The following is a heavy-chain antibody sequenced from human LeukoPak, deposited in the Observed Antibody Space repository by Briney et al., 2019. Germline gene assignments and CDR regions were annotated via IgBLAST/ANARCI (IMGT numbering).Heavy chain of an antibody. V-gene: IGHV3-11*01. Sequence: PGGSLRLSCAASGFTFSDYYMSWIRQAPGKGLEWVSYISSSGSTIYYADSVKGRFTISRDNAKNSLYLQMNSLRAEDTAVYYCARAGKRGYSGYDYRPPWFDYYYYMDVWGKGTTVTISS. J-gene: IGHJ6*03. D-gene: IGHD5-12*01. CDR3: ARAGKRGYSGYDYRPPWFDYYYYMDV. CDR1: GFTFSDYY. CDR2: ISSSGSTI.